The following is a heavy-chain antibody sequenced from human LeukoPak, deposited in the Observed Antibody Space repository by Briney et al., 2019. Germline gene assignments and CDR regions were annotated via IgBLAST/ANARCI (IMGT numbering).Heavy chain of an antibody. CDR1: GFTFNSYW. CDR2: IKLDGSEK. CDR3: ATFFDKYWFDP. D-gene: IGHD3-3*01. V-gene: IGHV3-7*01. Sequence: GGSLRLSCAASGFTFNSYWMSWVRQAPGKGLEWVANIKLDGSEKYYVDSVRGRFTISRDNAKNSLYLQMNSLTAEDTAVYYCATFFDKYWFDPWGQGTLVTVSS. J-gene: IGHJ5*02.